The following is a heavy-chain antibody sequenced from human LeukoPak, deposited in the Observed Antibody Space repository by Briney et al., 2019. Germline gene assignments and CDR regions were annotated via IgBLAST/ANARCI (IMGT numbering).Heavy chain of an antibody. CDR1: GYTLTELS. J-gene: IGHJ4*02. D-gene: IGHD6-19*01. CDR3: ATGPSGSEYSSGITIDY. Sequence: ASVKVSCKVSGYTLTELSMHWVRQAPGKGLEWMGGFDPEDGETIYAQKFQGRVTMTGDTSTDTAYMELSSLRSEVTAVYYCATGPSGSEYSSGITIDYWGQGTLVTVSS. V-gene: IGHV1-24*01. CDR2: FDPEDGET.